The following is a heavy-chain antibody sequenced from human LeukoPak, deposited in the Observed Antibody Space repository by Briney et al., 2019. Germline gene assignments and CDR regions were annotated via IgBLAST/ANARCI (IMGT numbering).Heavy chain of an antibody. CDR3: ARRTSYCSGGSCFDY. Sequence: GESLKISCKGSGYSFTSYWIGWVRQMPGKGLEWMVIIYPGDSDTRYSPSFQGQVTISADKSISTAYLQWSSLKASDTAMYYCARRTSYCSGGSCFDYWGQGTLVTVSS. V-gene: IGHV5-51*01. CDR1: GYSFTSYW. J-gene: IGHJ4*02. D-gene: IGHD2-15*01. CDR2: IYPGDSDT.